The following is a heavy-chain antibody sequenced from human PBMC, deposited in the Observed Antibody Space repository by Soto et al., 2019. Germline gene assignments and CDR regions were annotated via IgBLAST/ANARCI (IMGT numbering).Heavy chain of an antibody. Sequence: ASVKVSCKASGYTFTSYGISWVRQAPGQGLEWIGWISAYNGNTNYAQKLQGRVTMTTDTSTSTAYMELRSLRSDDTAVYYCARGADIVVVPAASDYYYYYGMDVWGQGTTVTVSS. J-gene: IGHJ6*02. V-gene: IGHV1-18*04. CDR3: ARGADIVVVPAASDYYYYYGMDV. D-gene: IGHD2-2*01. CDR2: ISAYNGNT. CDR1: GYTFTSYG.